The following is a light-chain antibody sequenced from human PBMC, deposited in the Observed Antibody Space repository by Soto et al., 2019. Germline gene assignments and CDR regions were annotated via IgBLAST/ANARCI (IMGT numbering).Light chain of an antibody. Sequence: IQLTQSPSSLSASVRDRVSITCRASQGISSALAWYQHKPGKAPKILIYDASSLQSGVPSRFSGSESGTECTLTISSLQPEDFATYYCQQLKTYPFTFGQGTRLEIK. CDR3: QQLKTYPFT. CDR2: DAS. J-gene: IGKJ5*01. CDR1: QGISSA. V-gene: IGKV1-13*02.